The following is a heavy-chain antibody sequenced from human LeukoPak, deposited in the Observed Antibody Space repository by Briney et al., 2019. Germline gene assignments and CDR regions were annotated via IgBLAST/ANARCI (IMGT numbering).Heavy chain of an antibody. Sequence: GGSLRLSCAASGFTFSSYGMHWVRQAPGKGLEWVAVTSYDGSNKYYADSLKGRFTISRDNSKNTLYLQMNSLRAEDTAVYYCAKHHCSSISCHGRSSGDFDYWGQGTLVTVSS. CDR1: GFTFSSYG. V-gene: IGHV3-30*18. CDR2: TSYDGSNK. J-gene: IGHJ4*02. CDR3: AKHHCSSISCHGRSSGDFDY. D-gene: IGHD2-2*01.